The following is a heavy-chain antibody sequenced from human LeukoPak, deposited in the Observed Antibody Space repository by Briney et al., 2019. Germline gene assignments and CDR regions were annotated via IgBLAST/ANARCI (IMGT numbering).Heavy chain of an antibody. CDR2: VYSGGST. V-gene: IGHV3-53*01. Sequence: PGGSLRLSCAASGFTVSSNYMSWVRQAPGKGLEWVSVVYSGGSTYYADSVKGRFTISRDNSKNTLYLQMNSLRAEDTAVYYCAAMYSSGWYSPDYWGQGTLVTVSS. D-gene: IGHD6-19*01. CDR3: AAMYSSGWYSPDY. CDR1: GFTVSSNY. J-gene: IGHJ4*02.